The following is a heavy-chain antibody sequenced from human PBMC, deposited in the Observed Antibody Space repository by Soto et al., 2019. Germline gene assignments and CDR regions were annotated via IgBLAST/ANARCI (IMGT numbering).Heavy chain of an antibody. Sequence: ASVKVSCKVSGYTFTSYGISWVRQAPGQGLEWMGWISAYNGNTNYAQKLQGRVTMTTDTSTSTAYMELRSLRSDDTAVYYCARDLVPALYNWFDPWGQGTLVTVSS. D-gene: IGHD2-2*01. CDR2: ISAYNGNT. CDR1: GYTFTSYG. J-gene: IGHJ5*02. CDR3: ARDLVPALYNWFDP. V-gene: IGHV1-18*04.